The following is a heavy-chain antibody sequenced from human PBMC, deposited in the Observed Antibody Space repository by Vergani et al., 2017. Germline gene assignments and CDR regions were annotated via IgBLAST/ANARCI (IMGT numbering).Heavy chain of an antibody. CDR2: IFYSGTT. J-gene: IGHJ6*03. D-gene: IGHD6-25*01. CDR3: ARVDTQVPATSHFYYMDV. Sequence: QVQLQESGPGVVKPSQTLSLTFAVSGGSISSGDHCWTWIRQRPGKGLEWIGYIFYSGTTYDNPSLRSRLTISVDTSQNQSSLKLRSVTAADTAVYYCARVDTQVPATSHFYYMDVWGKGTTVVVSS. CDR1: GGSISSGDHC. V-gene: IGHV4-31*11.